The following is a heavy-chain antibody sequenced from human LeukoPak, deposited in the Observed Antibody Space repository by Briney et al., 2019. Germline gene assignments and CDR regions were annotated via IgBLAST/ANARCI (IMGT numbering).Heavy chain of an antibody. Sequence: GGSLRLSCAASGFTFTTYWMGWVRQAPGKGLEWVANINQDGSEKYYVDSVKGRFTISRDNAKSSLFLQMNSLRAEDTAIYFCVSVAGYLNYWGQGSLVAVSS. V-gene: IGHV3-7*01. CDR3: VSVAGYLNY. CDR1: GFTFTTYW. D-gene: IGHD6-19*01. J-gene: IGHJ4*02. CDR2: INQDGSEK.